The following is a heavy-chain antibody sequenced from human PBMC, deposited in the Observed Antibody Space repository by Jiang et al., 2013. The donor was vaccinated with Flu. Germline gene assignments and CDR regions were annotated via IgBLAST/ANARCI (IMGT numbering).Heavy chain of an antibody. CDR1: GSYY. Sequence: GSYYWSWIRQPPGKGLEWIGYIYYSGSTNYNPSLKSRVTISVDTSKNQFSLKLSSVTAADTAVYYCASYCSSTSCFLFDYWGQGTLVTVSS. CDR2: IYYSGST. D-gene: IGHD2-2*01. CDR3: ASYCSSTSCFLFDY. J-gene: IGHJ4*02. V-gene: IGHV4-61*01.